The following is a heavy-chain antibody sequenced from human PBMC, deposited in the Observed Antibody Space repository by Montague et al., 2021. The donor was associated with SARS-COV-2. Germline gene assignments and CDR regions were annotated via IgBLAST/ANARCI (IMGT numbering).Heavy chain of an antibody. J-gene: IGHJ4*02. CDR2: VTHRGNT. V-gene: IGHV4-34*01. CDR3: ARGFDY. Sequence: SETLSLTCAVYGGSFSGYCWSWIRQPPGKGLEWIGEVTHRGNTNHNPSLKSPVTISLDTSNNHFSLKLSSVTAADTAVYYCARGFDYWGQGTLVTVSS. CDR1: GGSFSGYC.